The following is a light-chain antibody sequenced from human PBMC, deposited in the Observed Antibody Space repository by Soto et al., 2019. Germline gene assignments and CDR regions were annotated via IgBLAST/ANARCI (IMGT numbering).Light chain of an antibody. CDR1: QSVSSSY. J-gene: IGKJ2*01. CDR2: GAS. V-gene: IGKV3-20*01. Sequence: EIVLTQSPGTLSLSPGERATLSCRASQSVSSSYLAWYQQKPGQAPRLLIYGASSRATGIPDRFSGSGSGNDFTLTISRLEPEDFAVYYCQQDGSSPAYMYTFGQGTKLEIK. CDR3: QQDGSSPAYMYT.